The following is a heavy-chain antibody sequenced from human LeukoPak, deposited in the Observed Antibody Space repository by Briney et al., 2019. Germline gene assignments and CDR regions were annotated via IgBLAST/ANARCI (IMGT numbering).Heavy chain of an antibody. V-gene: IGHV4-34*01. D-gene: IGHD3-3*01. CDR1: GGSFSGYY. Sequence: SETLSLTCAVYGGSFSGYYWSWIRQPPGKGLERIGEINHSGSTNYNPSLKSRVTISVDTSKDQFSLKLSSVTAADTAVYYCARGRYDFWSGYPDPTTKFDYWGQGTLVTVSS. J-gene: IGHJ4*02. CDR2: INHSGST. CDR3: ARGRYDFWSGYPDPTTKFDY.